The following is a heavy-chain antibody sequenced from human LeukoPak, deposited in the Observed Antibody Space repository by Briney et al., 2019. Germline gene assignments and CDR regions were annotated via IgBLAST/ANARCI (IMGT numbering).Heavy chain of an antibody. J-gene: IGHJ4*02. CDR1: GFTFSSYG. V-gene: IGHV3-33*01. CDR3: ARQGHSSGYYGY. Sequence: GGSLRLSCAASGFTFSSYGMHWVRQAPGKGLEWVAVIWYDGSNKYYADSVKGRFTISRDNSKNTLYLQMNSLRAEDTAVYYCARQGHSSGYYGYWGQGTLVTVSS. D-gene: IGHD3-22*01. CDR2: IWYDGSNK.